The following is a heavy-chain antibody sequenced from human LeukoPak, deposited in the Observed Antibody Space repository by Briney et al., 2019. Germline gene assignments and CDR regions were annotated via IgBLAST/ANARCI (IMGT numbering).Heavy chain of an antibody. CDR3: ARGRDGYNRHSDY. CDR1: GFTVSSYV. J-gene: IGHJ4*02. Sequence: GGSLRLSCAASGFTVSSYVMHWVRQAPGKGLEWVASKSHDGSNAYFADSVRGRFSISSDNSKNTLYAQMNSLRVEDTAVYYCARGRDGYNRHSDYWGQGTLVTVSS. D-gene: IGHD5-24*01. V-gene: IGHV3-30*04. CDR2: KSHDGSNA.